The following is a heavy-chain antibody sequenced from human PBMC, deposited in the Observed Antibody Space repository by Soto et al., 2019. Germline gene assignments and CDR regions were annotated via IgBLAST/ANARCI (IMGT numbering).Heavy chain of an antibody. V-gene: IGHV1-69*02. CDR2: IIPILGIA. CDR3: ASLMSSGYYYGMDV. J-gene: IGHJ6*02. CDR1: GGTFSSYT. D-gene: IGHD3-10*01. Sequence: QVQLVQSEAEVKKPGSSVKVSCKASGGTFSSYTISWVRQAPGQGLEWMGRIIPILGIANYAQKFQGRVTITADKSTSTAYMELSSLRSEDPAVYYCASLMSSGYYYGMDVWGQGTTVTVSS.